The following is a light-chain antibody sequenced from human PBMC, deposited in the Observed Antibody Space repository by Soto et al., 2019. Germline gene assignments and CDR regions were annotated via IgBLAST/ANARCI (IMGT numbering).Light chain of an antibody. J-gene: IGKJ3*01. Sequence: IQLTQSPSSLSASVGDRVTITCRASQGISSYLAWYQQKPGKAPKLLMYAASTLQSGVPSRFSGSGSGTDFSLTSSSLQPEDFATYYCQQLNSYLFTFGPGTKVDIK. CDR1: QGISSY. CDR2: AAS. CDR3: QQLNSYLFT. V-gene: IGKV1-9*01.